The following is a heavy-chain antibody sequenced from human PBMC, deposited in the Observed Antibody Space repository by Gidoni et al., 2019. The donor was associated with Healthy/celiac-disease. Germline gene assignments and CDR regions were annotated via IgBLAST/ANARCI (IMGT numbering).Heavy chain of an antibody. J-gene: IGHJ6*02. CDR2: MNPNSGNT. CDR1: GYTFTSYD. D-gene: IGHD2-15*01. CDR3: ARVSCSGGSCYFYHYGMDV. Sequence: QVQLVQSGAEVKKPGASVKVSCKASGYTFTSYDINWVRQATGQGLEWMGWMNPNSGNTGYAQKFQGRVTMTRNTSISTAYMELSSLRSEDTAVYYCARVSCSGGSCYFYHYGMDVWGQGTTVTVSS. V-gene: IGHV1-8*01.